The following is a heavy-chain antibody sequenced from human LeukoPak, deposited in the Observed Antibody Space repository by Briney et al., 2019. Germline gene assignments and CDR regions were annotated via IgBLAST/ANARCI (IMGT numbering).Heavy chain of an antibody. CDR3: ASPAKYSDTWYFDY. V-gene: IGHV3-7*01. Sequence: GGSLRLSRAASGFTFSSYWMSWVRQAPGKGLEWVANIKRDGSEKYYLDSVKGRFTISRDNAKNSLYLQMNSLRAEDTAVYYCASPAKYSDTWYFDYWGQGTLVTVSS. D-gene: IGHD6-6*01. CDR1: GFTFSSYW. J-gene: IGHJ4*02. CDR2: IKRDGSEK.